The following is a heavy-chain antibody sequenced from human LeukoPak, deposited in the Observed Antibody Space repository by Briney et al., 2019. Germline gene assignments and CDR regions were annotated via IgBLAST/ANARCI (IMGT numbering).Heavy chain of an antibody. J-gene: IGHJ4*02. Sequence: PGGSLRLSCAASGFSFNSYAMSWVRQAPGKGLEWVSSISGSGANTYYANSVKGRFTVYRDNSKNTLYPQVNNLRVEDTAIYYCAKHLGAHNFDYWGQGTLVTVSS. CDR1: GFSFNSYA. D-gene: IGHD3-10*01. CDR2: ISGSGANT. CDR3: AKHLGAHNFDY. V-gene: IGHV3-23*01.